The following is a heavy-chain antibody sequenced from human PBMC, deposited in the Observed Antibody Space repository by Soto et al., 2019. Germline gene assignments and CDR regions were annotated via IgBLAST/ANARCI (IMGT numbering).Heavy chain of an antibody. J-gene: IGHJ4*02. CDR3: ARPPGIAVADPIDY. D-gene: IGHD6-19*01. Sequence: HPGGSLRLSCAASGFTFSSYAMHWVRQAPGKGLEWVAVISYDGSNKYYADSVKGRFTISRDNSKNTLYLQMNSLRAEDTAVYYCARPPGIAVADPIDYWGQGTLVTVSS. CDR2: ISYDGSNK. V-gene: IGHV3-30-3*01. CDR1: GFTFSSYA.